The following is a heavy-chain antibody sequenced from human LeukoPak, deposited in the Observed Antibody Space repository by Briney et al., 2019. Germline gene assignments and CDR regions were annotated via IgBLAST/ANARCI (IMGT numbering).Heavy chain of an antibody. CDR2: IYHSRRT. CDR3: ARDHPHYYDSPGGDY. V-gene: IGHV4-38-2*02. J-gene: IGHJ4*02. Sequence: PSETLSLTCTVSGYSITSGYYWGWIRQPPGKGLEWIGSIYHSRRTYYNPSLKSRVTISVDTSKNQFSLRVTSVTAADTAVYYCARDHPHYYDSPGGDYWGQGTLVTVSS. D-gene: IGHD3-22*01. CDR1: GYSITSGYY.